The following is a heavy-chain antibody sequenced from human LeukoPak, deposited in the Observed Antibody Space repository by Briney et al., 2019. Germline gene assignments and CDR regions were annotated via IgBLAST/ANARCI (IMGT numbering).Heavy chain of an antibody. CDR3: ARDRVMDGLFDY. Sequence: SETLSLTCTVSGGSISSSSYYWGWIRQPPGKGLEWIGSFHYSGITYYNPSLKSRVTISVDTSKNQFSLKLSSVTAADTAVYYCARDRVMDGLFDYWGQGTLVTVSS. CDR1: GGSISSSSYY. CDR2: FHYSGIT. J-gene: IGHJ4*02. V-gene: IGHV4-39*07. D-gene: IGHD3/OR15-3a*01.